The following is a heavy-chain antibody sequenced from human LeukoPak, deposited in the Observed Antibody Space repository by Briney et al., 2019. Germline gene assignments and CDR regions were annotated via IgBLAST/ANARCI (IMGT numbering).Heavy chain of an antibody. CDR3: ARDLDWNGNAFDI. Sequence: SVTVSCKASGGTFSSYAISWVRQAPGQGLEWMGRIIPILGIANYAQKFQGRVTITADKSTSTAYMELSSLRSEDTAVYYCARDLDWNGNAFDIWGQGTMVTVSS. V-gene: IGHV1-69*04. CDR1: GGTFSSYA. J-gene: IGHJ3*02. CDR2: IIPILGIA. D-gene: IGHD1-1*01.